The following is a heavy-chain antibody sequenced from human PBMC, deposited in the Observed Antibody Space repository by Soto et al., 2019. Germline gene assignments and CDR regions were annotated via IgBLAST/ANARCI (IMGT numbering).Heavy chain of an antibody. CDR1: GGSIRRRGYY. CDR2: VYYSGIT. D-gene: IGHD1-1*01. CDR3: ASSGTREGDWFDP. V-gene: IGHV4-31*03. Sequence: QVQLQESGPGLVKPSQTLSLTCTVSGGSIRRRGYYWSWIRHHPGEGLEWIGFVYYSGITDYNPSLKSRVTISADTSKNQFPLKLTSVTAADTAVYYCASSGTREGDWFDPWGQGTLVTVSS. J-gene: IGHJ5*02.